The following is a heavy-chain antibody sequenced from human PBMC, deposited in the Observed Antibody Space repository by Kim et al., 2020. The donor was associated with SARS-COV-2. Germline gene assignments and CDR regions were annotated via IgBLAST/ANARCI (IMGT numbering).Heavy chain of an antibody. D-gene: IGHD3-22*01. CDR1: GYTFTSYG. CDR3: ARVADQYYYDSSGYYELDY. Sequence: ASVKVSCKASGYTFTSYGISWVRQAPGQGLEWMGWISAYNGNTNYAQKLQGRVTMTTDTSTSTAYMELRSLRSDDTAVYYCARVADQYYYDSSGYYELDYWGQGTLVTVSS. V-gene: IGHV1-18*04. J-gene: IGHJ4*02. CDR2: ISAYNGNT.